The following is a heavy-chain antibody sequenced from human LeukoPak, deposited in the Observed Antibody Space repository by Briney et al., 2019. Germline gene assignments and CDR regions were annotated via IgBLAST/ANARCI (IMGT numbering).Heavy chain of an antibody. D-gene: IGHD3-10*01. CDR3: ARGGGYYYGSGRLSYYYYGMDV. Sequence: ASVKVSCKASGYTVTGYYMHWVRQAPGQGLEWMGWVNPNSGGTNYAQKFQGWVTMTRDTSISTAYMELSRLRSDDTAVYYCARGGGYYYGSGRLSYYYYGMDVWGKGATVTVSS. V-gene: IGHV1-2*04. CDR1: GYTVTGYY. CDR2: VNPNSGGT. J-gene: IGHJ6*04.